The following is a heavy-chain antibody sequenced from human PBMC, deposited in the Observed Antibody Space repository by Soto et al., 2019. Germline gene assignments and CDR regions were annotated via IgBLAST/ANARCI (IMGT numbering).Heavy chain of an antibody. CDR2: MNPNSGNT. CDR1: GYTFTSYD. D-gene: IGHD3-16*02. CDR3: ARGLSGLHLGELSLGFDY. V-gene: IGHV1-8*01. J-gene: IGHJ4*02. Sequence: GASVKVSCKASGYTFTSYDINWVRQATGQGLEWMGWMNPNSGNTGYAQKFQGRVTMTRNTSISTAYMELSSLRSEDTAVYYCARGLSGLHLGELSLGFDYWGQGTLVTVSS.